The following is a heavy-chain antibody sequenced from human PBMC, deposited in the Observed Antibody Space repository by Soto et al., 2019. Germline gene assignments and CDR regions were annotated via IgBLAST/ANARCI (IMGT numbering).Heavy chain of an antibody. CDR2: IHYSGTI. Sequence: QVQLQESGPGLVKPSETLSLTCTVSGGSISGYYWSWIRQPPGKGLEWIGYIHYSGTINYNPSLKSRLIIQVDTSENQFSLELSSVSAADTAVYYCARQPTNTAAFDIWGQGTMVTVSS. D-gene: IGHD1-1*01. CDR1: GGSISGYY. CDR3: ARQPTNTAAFDI. V-gene: IGHV4-59*08. J-gene: IGHJ3*02.